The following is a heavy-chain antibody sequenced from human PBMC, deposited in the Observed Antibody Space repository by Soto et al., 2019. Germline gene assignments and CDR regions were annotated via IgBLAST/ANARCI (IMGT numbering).Heavy chain of an antibody. D-gene: IGHD3-16*01. V-gene: IGHV3-7*01. J-gene: IGHJ3*02. CDR1: GFTFSSYW. CDR2: IKQDGSEK. CDR3: ARVYYDYFGAVLDAFDI. Sequence: GGSLRLSCAASGFTFSSYWMSWVRQAPGKGLEWVANIKQDGSEKYYVDSVKGRFTISRDNAKNSLYLQMNSLRAEDTAVYYCARVYYDYFGAVLDAFDIWGQGTMVT.